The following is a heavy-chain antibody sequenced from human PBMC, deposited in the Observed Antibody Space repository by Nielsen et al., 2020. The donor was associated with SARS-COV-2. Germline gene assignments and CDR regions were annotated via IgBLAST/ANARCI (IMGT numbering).Heavy chain of an antibody. J-gene: IGHJ4*02. D-gene: IGHD5-24*01. CDR2: ISSSSSYI. Sequence: GESLKISCAASGFTFSSYSMNWVRQAPGKGLEWVSSISSSSSYIYYADSVKGRFTISRDNAKNSLYLQMNSLRAEDTAVYYCARDRRRRDGWGLFDYWGQGTLVTVSS. CDR1: GFTFSSYS. V-gene: IGHV3-21*01. CDR3: ARDRRRRDGWGLFDY.